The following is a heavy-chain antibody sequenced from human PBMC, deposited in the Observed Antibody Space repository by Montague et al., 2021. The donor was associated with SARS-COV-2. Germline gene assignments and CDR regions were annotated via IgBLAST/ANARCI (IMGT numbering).Heavy chain of an antibody. CDR3: ARERSYPYWYFDL. V-gene: IGHV4-4*07. J-gene: IGHJ2*01. CDR1: AGSIRDYY. CDR2: IYTTGSS. Sequence: SETLSLTCAVSAGSIRDYYWSWIRQPAGKGLEWIGRIYTTGSSDYSPSLQSQVTMSVDTSKNQVSLRLMSVTAADTALYYCARERSYPYWYFDLWGRGTLVTVSS.